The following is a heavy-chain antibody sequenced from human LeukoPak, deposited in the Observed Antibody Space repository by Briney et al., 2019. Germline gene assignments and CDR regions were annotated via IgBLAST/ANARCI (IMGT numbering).Heavy chain of an antibody. D-gene: IGHD3-10*01. CDR2: IYYSGST. J-gene: IGHJ3*02. V-gene: IGHV4-39*07. CDR3: TFNLGSGSYAFDI. CDR1: GGSISTSSYY. Sequence: SETLSLTCTVSGGSISTSSYYWGWIRQPPGKGLEWFGTIYYSGSTFYNPSLKSRVTISEDTSKNQFSLKLSSVTAADTAVYYCTFNLGSGSYAFDIWGQGTMVTVSS.